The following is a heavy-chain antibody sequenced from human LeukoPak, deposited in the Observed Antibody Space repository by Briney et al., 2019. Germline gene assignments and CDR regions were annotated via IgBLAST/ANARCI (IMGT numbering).Heavy chain of an antibody. V-gene: IGHV3-23*01. Sequence: PGETLRLSYAAPGFTFSSYAMSCVRQPSGKGLEWVSAISGSGGSTYYADSVKGRLTISRDNSKNTLYLQMNSRRAEDTAVYYCAKSRYCSSTSSYRGWFDPWGQGTLVTVSS. D-gene: IGHD2-2*01. CDR2: ISGSGGST. CDR3: AKSRYCSSTSSYRGWFDP. CDR1: GFTFSSYA. J-gene: IGHJ5*02.